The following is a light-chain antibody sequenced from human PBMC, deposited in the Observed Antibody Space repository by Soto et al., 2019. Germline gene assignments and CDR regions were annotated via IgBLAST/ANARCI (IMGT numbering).Light chain of an antibody. Sequence: QSALTQPASVSGSPGQSITISCTGTSSDVGGYNYVSWYQQHPGKAPKLMIFEVSNRSSGVSNRFSGSKSGNTASLTISGLQAEDEADYYCSSHTSSSTVVFGGWTKVTVL. CDR2: EVS. CDR1: SSDVGGYNY. J-gene: IGLJ2*01. V-gene: IGLV2-14*01. CDR3: SSHTSSSTVV.